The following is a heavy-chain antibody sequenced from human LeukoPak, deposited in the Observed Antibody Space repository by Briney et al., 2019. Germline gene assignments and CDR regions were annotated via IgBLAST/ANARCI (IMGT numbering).Heavy chain of an antibody. J-gene: IGHJ4*02. CDR2: ISSGGGT. Sequence: GGSLRLSCAASGFIVNSKYMTWVRQAPGKGLEWVSVISSGGGTYYADSVKGRFTISRDNSKNTLYLQMNGLRAEDTAVYYCARGGVGMYYFDYWGQGTLVTVSS. CDR3: ARGGVGMYYFDY. D-gene: IGHD2-21*01. V-gene: IGHV3-53*01. CDR1: GFIVNSKY.